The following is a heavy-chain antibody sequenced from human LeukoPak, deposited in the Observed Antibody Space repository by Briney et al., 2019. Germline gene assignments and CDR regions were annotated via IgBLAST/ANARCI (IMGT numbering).Heavy chain of an antibody. CDR2: IYYSGST. D-gene: IGHD3-22*01. CDR1: GGSISSSSYY. CDR3: ARNRIDSSGYYFDH. J-gene: IGHJ4*02. Sequence: SETLSLTCTVSGGSISSSSYYWGWIRQPPGKGLEWIGSIYYSGSTYYNPSLKSRVTISVDTSKNQFSLKLSSVTAADTAVYYCARNRIDSSGYYFDHWGQGTLVTVSS. V-gene: IGHV4-39*07.